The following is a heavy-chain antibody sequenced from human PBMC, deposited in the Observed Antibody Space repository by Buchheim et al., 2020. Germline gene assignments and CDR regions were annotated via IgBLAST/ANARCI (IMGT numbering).Heavy chain of an antibody. CDR1: GFTFSSYA. CDR2: IYYSGST. J-gene: IGHJ4*02. D-gene: IGHD6-6*01. CDR3: ARGRGSSSPLGFDY. Sequence: VQLLESGGGLVQPGGSLRLSCAASGFTFSSYAMSWIRQHPGKGLEWIGYIYYSGSTYYNPSLKSRVTLSVATSKNQFSLKLSSVTAADTAVYYCARGRGSSSPLGFDYWGQGTL. V-gene: IGHV4-31*02.